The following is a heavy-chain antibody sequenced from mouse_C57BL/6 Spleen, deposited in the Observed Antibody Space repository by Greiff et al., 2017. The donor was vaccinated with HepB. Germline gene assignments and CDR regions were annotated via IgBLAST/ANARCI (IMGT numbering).Heavy chain of an antibody. J-gene: IGHJ3*01. CDR3: ARTYYYGSSYAFAY. V-gene: IGHV5-17*01. Sequence: EVKLVESGGGLVKPGGSLKLSCAASGFTFSDYGMHWVRQAPEKGLEWVAYISSGSSTIYYADTVKGRFPISRDNAKNTLFLQMTSLRSEDTAMYYCARTYYYGSSYAFAYWGQGTLVTVSA. D-gene: IGHD1-1*01. CDR1: GFTFSDYG. CDR2: ISSGSSTI.